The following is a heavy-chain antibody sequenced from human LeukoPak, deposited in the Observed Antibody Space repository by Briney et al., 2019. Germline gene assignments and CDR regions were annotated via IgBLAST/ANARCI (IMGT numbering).Heavy chain of an antibody. Sequence: GGSLRLSCAASGFTFSSYEMNRVRQAPGKGLEWVSYISSSGSTIYYADSVKGRFTISRDNAKNSLYLQMNSLRAEDTAVYYCAAGSGRANYFDYWGQGTLVTVSS. CDR3: AAGSGRANYFDY. J-gene: IGHJ4*02. CDR1: GFTFSSYE. CDR2: ISSSGSTI. D-gene: IGHD1-26*01. V-gene: IGHV3-48*03.